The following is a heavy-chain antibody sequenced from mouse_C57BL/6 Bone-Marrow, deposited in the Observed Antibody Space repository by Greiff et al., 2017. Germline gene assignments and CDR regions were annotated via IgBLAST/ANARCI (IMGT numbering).Heavy chain of an antibody. Sequence: QVQLKQPGAELVMPGASVKLSCKASGYTFTSYWMHWVKQRPGQGLEWIGEIDPSDSYTNYNQKFKGKSTLTVDKSSSPAYMPLSSLTSEDSAVYDCARRGDYYGGSYWYCDVWGTGTTVTVSS. D-gene: IGHD1-1*01. J-gene: IGHJ1*03. CDR3: ARRGDYYGGSYWYCDV. CDR1: GYTFTSYW. V-gene: IGHV1-69*01. CDR2: IDPSDSYT.